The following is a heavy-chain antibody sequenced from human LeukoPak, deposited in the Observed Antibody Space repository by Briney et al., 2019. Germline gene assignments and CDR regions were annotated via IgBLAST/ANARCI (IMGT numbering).Heavy chain of an antibody. CDR3: ARDRGYSYGPFDY. V-gene: IGHV3-21*01. J-gene: IGHJ4*02. CDR1: GFTFSTYS. Sequence: GGSLRLSCAASGFTFSTYSMNWVCQAPGKGLEWVSSISSSSSYIYYADSVKGRFTISRDNAKNSLYLQMNGLRAEDTAVYYCARDRGYSYGPFDYWGQGTLVTVSS. CDR2: ISSSSSYI. D-gene: IGHD5-18*01.